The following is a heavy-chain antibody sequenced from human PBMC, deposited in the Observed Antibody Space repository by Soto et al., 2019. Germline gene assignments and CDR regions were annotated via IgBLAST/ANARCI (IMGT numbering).Heavy chain of an antibody. CDR1: AFTFGSYA. CDR3: ARNYGGNSYAFDI. Sequence: GGSLRFSCAASAFTFGSYAMHWVRQAPGKGLEYVSAISSNGGSTYYANSVKGRFTISRDNSKNTLYLQMGSLRAEDMAVYYCARNYGGNSYAFDIWGQRTMVTVSS. CDR2: ISSNGGST. J-gene: IGHJ3*02. V-gene: IGHV3-64*01. D-gene: IGHD2-21*02.